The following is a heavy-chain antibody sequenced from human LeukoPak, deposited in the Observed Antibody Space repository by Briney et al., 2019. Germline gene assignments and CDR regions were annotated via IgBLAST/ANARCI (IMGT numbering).Heavy chain of an antibody. Sequence: PGGSLRLSCAASGFTFSSYSMMWVRQAPGKGLEWVSYISSSSTTIHYADSVKGRFTISRDNAKNSVYLQMNSLRAEDTAVYYCARDLDWGAFDAWGQGTLVTVSS. V-gene: IGHV3-48*01. CDR2: ISSSSTTI. CDR3: ARDLDWGAFDA. D-gene: IGHD3-9*01. J-gene: IGHJ5*02. CDR1: GFTFSSYS.